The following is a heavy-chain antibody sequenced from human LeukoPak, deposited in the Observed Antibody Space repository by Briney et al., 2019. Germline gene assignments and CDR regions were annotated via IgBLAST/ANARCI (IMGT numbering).Heavy chain of an antibody. D-gene: IGHD4-17*01. CDR3: ASKLTSGY. Sequence: GGSLRLSCVVSGFTVTSNYMSWVRQAPGKGLEWVSVIYSGGTTNYADSVKGRFTVYRDDSKNTLYLQMNSLRAEDTAVYYCASKLTSGYWGQGTLVTVSS. CDR2: IYSGGTT. V-gene: IGHV3-66*01. J-gene: IGHJ4*02. CDR1: GFTVTSNY.